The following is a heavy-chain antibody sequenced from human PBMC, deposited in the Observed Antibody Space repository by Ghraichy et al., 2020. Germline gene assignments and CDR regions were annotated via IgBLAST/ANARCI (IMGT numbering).Heavy chain of an antibody. Sequence: GGSLRLSCVASGFTFSTYAMNWVRQAPGKGLEWVSAISADGYGTYYAASVKGRFTSSRDNSKNTLFLHMNSLRAEDTAVYYCARLRPNYYGSGSYSDYWGQGTLVTVSS. CDR3: ARLRPNYYGSGSYSDY. CDR2: ISADGYGT. CDR1: GFTFSTYA. V-gene: IGHV3-23*01. J-gene: IGHJ4*02. D-gene: IGHD3-10*01.